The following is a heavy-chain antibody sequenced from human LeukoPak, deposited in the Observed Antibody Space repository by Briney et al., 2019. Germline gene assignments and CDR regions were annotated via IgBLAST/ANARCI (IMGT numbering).Heavy chain of an antibody. D-gene: IGHD5-18*01. J-gene: IGHJ3*02. Sequence: GSXGSTYYADSVKGRFTISRDNSKNTLYLQMNSLRAEDTAVYYCAKDPPWIQLWMADDAFDIWGQGTMVTVSS. CDR2: GSXGST. V-gene: IGHV3-23*01. CDR3: AKDPPWIQLWMADDAFDI.